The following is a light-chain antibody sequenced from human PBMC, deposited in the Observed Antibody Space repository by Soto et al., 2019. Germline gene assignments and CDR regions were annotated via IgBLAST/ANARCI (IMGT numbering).Light chain of an antibody. CDR1: SSDIGGYKY. CDR3: SSYTSNSTLV. J-gene: IGLJ1*01. V-gene: IGLV2-14*01. CDR2: EVS. Sequence: QSVLTQPASVSGSPGQSITISCTGTSSDIGGYKYVSWYQQHPGKAPKLMIYEVSNRPSGVSNRFSGSKSGNTASLTISGLQAEDEADFYCSSYTSNSTLVFGTGTKVTVL.